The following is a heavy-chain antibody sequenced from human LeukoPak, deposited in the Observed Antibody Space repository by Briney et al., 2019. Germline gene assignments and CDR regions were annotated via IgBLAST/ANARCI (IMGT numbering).Heavy chain of an antibody. Sequence: PSETLSLTCTVSGGSISSSSYYWGWIRQPPGKGLEWIGSIYYSGSTYYNPSLKSRVTISVDTSKNQFSLKLSSVTAADTAVYYCERLDSSSWFWGQGTLVTVSS. CDR3: ERLDSSSWF. D-gene: IGHD6-13*01. CDR2: IYYSGST. V-gene: IGHV4-39*01. J-gene: IGHJ4*02. CDR1: GGSISSSSYY.